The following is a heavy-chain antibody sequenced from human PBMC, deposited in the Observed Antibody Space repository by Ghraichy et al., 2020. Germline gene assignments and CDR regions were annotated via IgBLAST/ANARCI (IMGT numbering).Heavy chain of an antibody. D-gene: IGHD6-19*01. J-gene: IGHJ4*02. V-gene: IGHV3-30*18. Sequence: GGSLRLSCAASGFTFNDYAMHRVRQAPGKGLEWVALISYDGSHQYYADSVRDRFTISRDSSKNTLYLQMNGLRGEDTALYYCAKERRGWYPDYWGQGTLVTVSS. CDR3: AKERRGWYPDY. CDR1: GFTFNDYA. CDR2: ISYDGSHQ.